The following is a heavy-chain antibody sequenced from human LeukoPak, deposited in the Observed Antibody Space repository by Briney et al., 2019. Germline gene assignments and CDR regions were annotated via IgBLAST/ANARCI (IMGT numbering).Heavy chain of an antibody. CDR2: ISYDGGHN. CDR1: GFTFSSYA. D-gene: IGHD3-3*01. CDR3: ARKAKGYYDFWSGYGDY. Sequence: GGSLRLSCAASGFTFSSYAMNWVRQAPGKGLEWVAVISYDGGHNYYADSVKGRFAISRDNSKNTLYLQMNSLRGEDTAVYYRARKAKGYYDFWSGYGDYWGQGTLATVSS. V-gene: IGHV3-30*09. J-gene: IGHJ4*02.